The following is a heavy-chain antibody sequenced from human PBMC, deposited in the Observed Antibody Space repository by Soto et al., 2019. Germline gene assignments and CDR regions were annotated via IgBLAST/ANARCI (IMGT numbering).Heavy chain of an antibody. V-gene: IGHV3-23*01. Sequence: GGSLRLSCAGSGFTVSRHYMTWVRQAPGKGLEWVSTLSGSGGSTYYADSVKGRFTISRDNSKNTLYLQMNSLRAEDTAVYYCAKEAAAPGPIDYWGQGTLVTVSS. J-gene: IGHJ4*02. CDR1: GFTVSRHY. D-gene: IGHD6-13*01. CDR3: AKEAAAPGPIDY. CDR2: LSGSGGST.